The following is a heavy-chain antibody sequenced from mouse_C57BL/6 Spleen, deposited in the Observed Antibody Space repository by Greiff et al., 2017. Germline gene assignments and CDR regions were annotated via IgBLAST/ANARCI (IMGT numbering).Heavy chain of an antibody. CDR1: GFTFSSYA. CDR3: ARDQSITTVVATKKYYFDY. D-gene: IGHD1-1*01. J-gene: IGHJ2*01. Sequence: EVQRVESGGGLVKPGGSLKLSCAASGFTFSSYAMSWVRQTPEKRLEWVATISDGGSYTYYPDNVKGRFTISRDNAKNNLYLQMSHLKSEDTAMYYCARDQSITTVVATKKYYFDYWGQGTTLTVSS. V-gene: IGHV5-4*01. CDR2: ISDGGSYT.